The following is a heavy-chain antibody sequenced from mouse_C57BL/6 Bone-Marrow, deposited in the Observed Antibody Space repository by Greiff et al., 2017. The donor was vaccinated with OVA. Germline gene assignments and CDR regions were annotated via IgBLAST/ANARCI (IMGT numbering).Heavy chain of an antibody. CDR2: IRLKSDNYAT. D-gene: IGHD2-1*01. Sequence: EVKLMESGGGLVQPGGSMKLSCVASGFTFSNYWMNWVRQSPEKGLEWVAQIRLKSDNYATHYAESVKGRFTISRDDSKSSVYLQMNNLRAEDTGIYYCTGPSYGNYAMDYWGQGTSVTVSS. CDR3: TGPSYGNYAMDY. J-gene: IGHJ4*01. V-gene: IGHV6-3*01. CDR1: GFTFSNYW.